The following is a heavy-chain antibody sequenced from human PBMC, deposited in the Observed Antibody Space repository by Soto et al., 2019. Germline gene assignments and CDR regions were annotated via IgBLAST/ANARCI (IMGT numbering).Heavy chain of an antibody. V-gene: IGHV4-59*01. J-gene: IGHJ6*02. Sequence: QVQLQESGPGLVKPSETLSLTCTVSGGSISSYYWSWIRQPPGKGLEWIGYIYYSGSTNYNPSLKSRVTISVDTSKNQFSLKLSSVTAADTAVYYCARDAGLLGYYYGMDVWGQGTTVTVSS. D-gene: IGHD7-27*01. CDR1: GGSISSYY. CDR2: IYYSGST. CDR3: ARDAGLLGYYYGMDV.